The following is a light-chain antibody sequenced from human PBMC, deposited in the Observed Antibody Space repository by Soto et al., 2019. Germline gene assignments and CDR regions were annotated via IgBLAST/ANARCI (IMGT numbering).Light chain of an antibody. J-gene: IGLJ2*01. V-gene: IGLV2-14*01. CDR1: SNDVGGYAY. CDR3: SSYTSSTTPV. Sequence: QPVLTQPASVSGSPGQSITITCTGTSNDVGGYAYVSWYQQYPDKAPKLVISEVSNRPSGVSHRFSGSRSGNTASLTISGLQAEDEADYYCSSYTSSTTPVFGGGTKLTVL. CDR2: EVS.